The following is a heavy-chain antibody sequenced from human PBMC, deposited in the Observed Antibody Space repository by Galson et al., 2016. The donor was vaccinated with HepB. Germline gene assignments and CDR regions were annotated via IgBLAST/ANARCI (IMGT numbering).Heavy chain of an antibody. D-gene: IGHD2-15*01. V-gene: IGHV3-15*01. CDR2: IYSKTDGGTT. J-gene: IGHJ6*02. Sequence: SLRLSCAASGFTFSNAWVSWVRQAPGKGLEWVGRIYSKTDGGTTDYAAPVKGRFTISRDDSKSTLYLQMNSLKTEDTAVYYCTTDCRSGDSCYSLDVWGQGTTVTVSS. CDR3: TTDCRSGDSCYSLDV. CDR1: GFTFSNAW.